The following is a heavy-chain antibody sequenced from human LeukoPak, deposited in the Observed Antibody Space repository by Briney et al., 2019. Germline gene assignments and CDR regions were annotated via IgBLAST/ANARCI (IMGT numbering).Heavy chain of an antibody. CDR3: ARGGYYGSGNDFRFDP. V-gene: IGHV4-59*01. J-gene: IGHJ5*02. CDR1: GGSISSYY. CDR2: IYYSGST. Sequence: SETLSLTCTVSGGSISSYYWSWIRQPPGRGLEWIGYIYYSGSTNYKPSLKSRVTISVDTSKNQFSLKLSSVAAADTAVYYCARGGYYGSGNDFRFDPWGQGTLVTVSS. D-gene: IGHD3-10*01.